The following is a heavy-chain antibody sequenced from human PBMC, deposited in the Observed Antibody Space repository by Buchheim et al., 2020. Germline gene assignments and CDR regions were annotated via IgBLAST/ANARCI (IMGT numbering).Heavy chain of an antibody. CDR2: ISGSGGST. V-gene: IGHV3-23*01. CDR1: GFTFSSYA. D-gene: IGHD6-6*01. J-gene: IGHJ6*02. Sequence: EVQLLESGGGLVQPGGSLRLSCAASGFTFSSYAMSWVRQAPGKGLEWVSAISGSGGSTYYADSVKGRFTIPRDNSKNTLYLQMNSLRAEDTAVYYGAKEDGRSSSSYYYYGMDVWGQGTT. CDR3: AKEDGRSSSSYYYYGMDV.